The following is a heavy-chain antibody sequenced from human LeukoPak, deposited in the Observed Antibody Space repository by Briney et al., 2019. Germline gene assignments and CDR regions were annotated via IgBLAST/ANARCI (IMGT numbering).Heavy chain of an antibody. V-gene: IGHV3-23*01. D-gene: IGHD2-15*01. CDR2: ISGSGGST. CDR3: AKEFYFATAV. J-gene: IGHJ6*02. Sequence: HAGGSLRLSCAAPGFTFSTYAMSWVRQSPGKGLEWVSTISGSGGSTYYADSVKGRFTISRDNSKNALYLQMNSLRAEDTAVYYCAKEFYFATAVWGQGTTVTVS. CDR1: GFTFSTYA.